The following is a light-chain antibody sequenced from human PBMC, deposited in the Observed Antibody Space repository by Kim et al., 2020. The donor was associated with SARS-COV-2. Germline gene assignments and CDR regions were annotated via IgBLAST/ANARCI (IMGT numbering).Light chain of an antibody. Sequence: EVVMTQSPATLSVSPGEEATLSCRASQSVTSNVAWYQQKPGQAPSLLIYSASTTASGIPARFSGSGSGTEFTLTISSLQSEDFAVYYCHQYNNWPRTFGQGNKVDI. CDR3: HQYNNWPRT. CDR2: SAS. V-gene: IGKV3-15*01. J-gene: IGKJ1*01. CDR1: QSVTSN.